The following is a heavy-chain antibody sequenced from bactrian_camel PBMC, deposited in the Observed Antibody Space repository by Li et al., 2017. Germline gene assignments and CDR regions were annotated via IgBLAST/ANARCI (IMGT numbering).Heavy chain of an antibody. V-gene: IGHV3S1*01. CDR3: ASDDFCEAVQSPLEPTRYRH. Sequence: HVQLVESGGGSVQAGDSLTLSCKASGYTYNRNCMAWFRQAPGKEREGVARIATGSGNTYYADSVKGRFTISKDNAKHTLFLQMNSLKDEDTAMYYCASDDFCEAVQSPLEPTRYRHWGQGTQVTVS. CDR2: IATGSGNT. CDR1: GYTYNRNC. D-gene: IGHD1*01. J-gene: IGHJ4*01.